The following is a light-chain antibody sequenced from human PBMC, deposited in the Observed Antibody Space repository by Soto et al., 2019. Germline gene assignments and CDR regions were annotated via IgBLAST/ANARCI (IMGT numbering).Light chain of an antibody. CDR2: EVS. Sequence: DVVMTQSPLSLPVTLGQPASISCRSSQSLVYSDGNTSLNWFQQRPGQSPRRLIYEVSNRDSGVPDRFSGSGSGTDFTLKISRVEAEDVGVYYCMQGTLWPRTFGQGTKLEIK. V-gene: IGKV2-30*01. CDR3: MQGTLWPRT. CDR1: QSLVYSDGNTS. J-gene: IGKJ2*01.